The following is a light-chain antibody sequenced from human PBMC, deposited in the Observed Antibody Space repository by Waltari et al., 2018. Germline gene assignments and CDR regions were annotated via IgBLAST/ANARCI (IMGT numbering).Light chain of an antibody. CDR2: GVN. CDR3: SSYTTSGTLV. J-gene: IGLJ1*01. Sequence: QSAPTQPASVSGSPGQSITIPCTGTSRDVGGYDFVSWHQQYPGKAPKVMIYGVNNRPSGVSNRFSGSKSGNTASLIISGLQADDEADYYCSSYTTSGTLVFGTGTKVTVL. CDR1: SRDVGGYDF. V-gene: IGLV2-14*01.